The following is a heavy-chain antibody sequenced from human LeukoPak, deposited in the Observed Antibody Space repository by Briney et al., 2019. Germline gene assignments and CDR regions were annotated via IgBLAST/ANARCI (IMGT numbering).Heavy chain of an antibody. V-gene: IGHV1-69*05. CDR1: GGTFSSYT. Sequence: SSVKVSCKASGGTFSSYTISWVRQAPGQGLEWMGGIIPIFGTANYAQKFQGRVTITTDESTSTAYMELSSLRSEDTAVYYCARVPGGNWNDESLKTRNWFDPWGQGTLVTVSS. CDR3: ARVPGGNWNDESLKTRNWFDP. J-gene: IGHJ5*02. D-gene: IGHD1-20*01. CDR2: IIPIFGTA.